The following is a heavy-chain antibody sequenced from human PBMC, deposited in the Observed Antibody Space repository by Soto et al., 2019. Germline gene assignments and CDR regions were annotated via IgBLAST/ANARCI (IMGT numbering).Heavy chain of an antibody. CDR3: ARANDYGDYYYYMDV. CDR1: GFTFSSYS. V-gene: IGHV3-21*01. D-gene: IGHD4-17*01. Sequence: EVQLVESGGGLVKPGGSLRLSCAASGFTFSSYSMNWVRQAPGKGLEWVSSISSSSSYIYYADSVKGRFTISRDNAKNSLYLQRNSLRAEDTAVYYCARANDYGDYYYYMDVWGKGTTVTVSS. CDR2: ISSSSSYI. J-gene: IGHJ6*03.